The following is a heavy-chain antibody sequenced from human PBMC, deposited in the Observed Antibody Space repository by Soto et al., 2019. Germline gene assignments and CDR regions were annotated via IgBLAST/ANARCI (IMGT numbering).Heavy chain of an antibody. D-gene: IGHD6-19*01. J-gene: IGHJ3*02. V-gene: IGHV1-69*02. CDR1: GGTFSSYT. CDR2: IIPILGIA. Sequence: ASVKVSCKASGGTFSSYTISWVRQAPGQGLEWMGRIIPILGIANYAQKFQGRVTITADKSTSTAYMELSSLRSEDTAVYYCAGRRRQWLGFSFGAFDIWGQGTMVTVSS. CDR3: AGRRRQWLGFSFGAFDI.